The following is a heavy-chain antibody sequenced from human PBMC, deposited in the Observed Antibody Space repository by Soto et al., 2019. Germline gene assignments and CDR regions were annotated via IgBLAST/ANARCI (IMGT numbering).Heavy chain of an antibody. CDR3: TRGGAARPDY. V-gene: IGHV3-48*02. D-gene: IGHD2-15*01. Sequence: DVVLVNSGGGFVRPGESLRLSCGAYGFRFTSFGMNWVRQGPGKGLEWLSYISGLSATTYYADSVRGRFTVSRDNDMKLLFLQLNNLRDDDTAVYYCTRGGAARPDYWGQGSRVVVSS. J-gene: IGHJ4*02. CDR1: GFRFTSFG. CDR2: ISGLSATT.